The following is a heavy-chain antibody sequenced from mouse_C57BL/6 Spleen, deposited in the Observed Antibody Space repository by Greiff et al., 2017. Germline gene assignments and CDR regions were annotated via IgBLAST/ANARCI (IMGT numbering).Heavy chain of an antibody. V-gene: IGHV1-80*01. CDR2: IYPGDGDT. Sequence: QVHVKQSGAELVKPGASVKISCKASGYAFSSYWMNWVKQRPGKGLEWIGQIYPGDGDTNYNGKFKGKATLTADKSSSTAYMQLSSLTSEDSAVYFCARPGYYVGAMDYWGQGTSVTVSS. CDR3: ARPGYYVGAMDY. J-gene: IGHJ4*01. D-gene: IGHD2-3*01. CDR1: GYAFSSYW.